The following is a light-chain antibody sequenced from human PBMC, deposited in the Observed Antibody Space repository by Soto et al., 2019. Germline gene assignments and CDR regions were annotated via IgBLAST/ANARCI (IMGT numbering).Light chain of an antibody. Sequence: QSALTQPASVSGSPGQSTTISCTGTSSDVGAYNHISWYQQHPGKAPKLLIYDVSNRPSGPSNRFSGSKAGNTASLTLAGLQADDAADYYCSSHASGSNLIFGGGTKLTVL. J-gene: IGLJ2*01. CDR3: SSHASGSNLI. CDR2: DVS. CDR1: SSDVGAYNH. V-gene: IGLV2-14*03.